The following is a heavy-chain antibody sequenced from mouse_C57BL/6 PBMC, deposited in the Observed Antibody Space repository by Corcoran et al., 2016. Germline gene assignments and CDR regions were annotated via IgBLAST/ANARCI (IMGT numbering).Heavy chain of an antibody. CDR2: INTYSGVP. J-gene: IGHJ4*01. CDR3: ARGQLRLGDAMDY. D-gene: IGHD3-2*02. CDR1: GYTFTTYG. Sequence: QIQLVQSGPELKKPGETVKISCKASGYTFTTYGMSWVKQAPGKGLKWMGWINTYSGVPTYADDFKGRFAFSLETSASTAYLQINNLKNEDTATYFCARGQLRLGDAMDYWGQGTSVTVSS. V-gene: IGHV9-3*01.